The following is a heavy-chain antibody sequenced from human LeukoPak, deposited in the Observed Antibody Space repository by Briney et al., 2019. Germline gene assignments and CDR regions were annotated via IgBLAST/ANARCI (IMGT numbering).Heavy chain of an antibody. D-gene: IGHD2-2*01. J-gene: IGHJ5*02. CDR2: IYHSGST. V-gene: IGHV4-38-2*02. Sequence: PSETLSLTCTVSGYSISSGYYWGWIRQPPGKGLEWIGSIYHSGSTYYNPSLKSRVTISVDTSKNQFSLKLSSVTAADTAVYYCARGRRYCSSTSCYVAPDWFDPWGQGTLVTVSS. CDR3: ARGRRYCSSTSCYVAPDWFDP. CDR1: GYSISSGYY.